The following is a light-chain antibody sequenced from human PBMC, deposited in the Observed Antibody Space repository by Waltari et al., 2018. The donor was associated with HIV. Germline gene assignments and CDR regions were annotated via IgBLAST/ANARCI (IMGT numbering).Light chain of an antibody. V-gene: IGLV3-21*02. Sequence: SYVLPQPPSVSVAPGQTASLTCRGDDLGSTSVQWYYQKSGQAPLLAVYDDSDRPSGIPARFSGSNSDNTATLNISRVAAGDEADYYCQVWDKTAACVFGGGTKLTVL. J-gene: IGLJ3*02. CDR2: DDS. CDR1: DLGSTS. CDR3: QVWDKTAACV.